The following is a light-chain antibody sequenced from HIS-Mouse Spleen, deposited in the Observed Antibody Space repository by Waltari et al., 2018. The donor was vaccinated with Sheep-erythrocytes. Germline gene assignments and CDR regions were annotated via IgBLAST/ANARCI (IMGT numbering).Light chain of an antibody. J-gene: IGKJ5*01. CDR2: DAS. Sequence: EIVLTQSPATLSLSPVERATLSCRASQSVSSYLAWYQQKPGQAPRLLSYDASNRATGIPARFSGSGSGTDFTLTISSLEPEDFAVYYCQQRSNWPPITFGQGTRLEIK. CDR3: QQRSNWPPIT. V-gene: IGKV3-11*01. CDR1: QSVSSY.